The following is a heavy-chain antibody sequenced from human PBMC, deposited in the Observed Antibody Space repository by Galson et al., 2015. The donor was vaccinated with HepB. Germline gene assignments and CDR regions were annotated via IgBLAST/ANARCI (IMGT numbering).Heavy chain of an antibody. J-gene: IGHJ6*02. V-gene: IGHV1-46*04. D-gene: IGHD2-2*02. CDR1: GYTFTSYY. CDR3: ARGVVPAAIRYYYGMDV. CDR2: INPSGGST. Sequence: SVKVPCKASGYTFTSYYMHWVRQAPGQGLEWMGIINPSGGSTSYAQKLQGRVTMTRDTSTSTVYMELSSLRSEDTAVYYCARGVVPAAIRYYYGMDVWVQGTTVTVSS.